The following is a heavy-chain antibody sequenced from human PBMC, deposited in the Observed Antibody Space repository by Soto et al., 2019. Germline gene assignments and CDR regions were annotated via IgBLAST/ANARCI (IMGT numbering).Heavy chain of an antibody. CDR3: ARRRRTVGVRFDY. J-gene: IGHJ4*02. D-gene: IGHD3-10*01. CDR2: INHSGST. CDR1: GGSFSGYY. V-gene: IGHV4-34*01. Sequence: SETLSLTCAVYGGSFSGYYWSWIRQPPGKGLEWIGEINHSGSTNYNPSLKSRVTISVDTSKNQFSLKLSSVTAADTAVYYCARRRRTVGVRFDYWGQGTLVTVSS.